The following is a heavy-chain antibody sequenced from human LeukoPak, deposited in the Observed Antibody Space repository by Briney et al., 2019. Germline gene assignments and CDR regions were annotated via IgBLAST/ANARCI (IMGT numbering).Heavy chain of an antibody. Sequence: ASVKVSCKASGYTFISYYMHWVRQAPGQGLEWMGIINPTGGSTSYAQRFQGRVTMTRDTSTSTAYMELSSLRSEDTAVYYCARDREDYVWGSYRSSLPIEFDYWGQGTLVTVSS. D-gene: IGHD3-16*02. J-gene: IGHJ4*02. CDR1: GYTFISYY. CDR3: ARDREDYVWGSYRSSLPIEFDY. CDR2: INPTGGST. V-gene: IGHV1-46*01.